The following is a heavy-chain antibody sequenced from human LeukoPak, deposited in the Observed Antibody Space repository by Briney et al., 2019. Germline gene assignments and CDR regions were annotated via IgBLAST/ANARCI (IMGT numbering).Heavy chain of an antibody. D-gene: IGHD3-3*01. J-gene: IGHJ5*02. CDR2: IYHSGST. CDR3: AGSITIFGVVNDP. V-gene: IGHV4-38-2*01. Sequence: PSGTLSLTCAVSGYSISSGYYWGWIRQPPGKGLEWIGSIYHSGSTYYNPSLKSRVTISVDTSKNQFSLKLSSVTSADTAVYYCAGSITIFGVVNDPWGQGTLVTVSS. CDR1: GYSISSGYY.